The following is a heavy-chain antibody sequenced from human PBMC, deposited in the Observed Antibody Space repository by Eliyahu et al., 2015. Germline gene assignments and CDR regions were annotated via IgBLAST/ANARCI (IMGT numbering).Heavy chain of an antibody. CDR2: IIPFSGTT. CDR3: ARGMDEVSYCTTSCYDWLDP. D-gene: IGHD2-2*01. Sequence: QVQLVQSGAEVKRPGSSVKVXXKASXGTFRTYAXXXVRQAPGQGLEWMGGIIPFSGTTYYAQNFQGRVTITADESTSTVYMNVSSLRSEDTAVYYCARGMDEVSYCTTSCYDWLDPWGQGTLVTVSS. CDR1: XGTFRTYA. V-gene: IGHV1-69*01. J-gene: IGHJ5*02.